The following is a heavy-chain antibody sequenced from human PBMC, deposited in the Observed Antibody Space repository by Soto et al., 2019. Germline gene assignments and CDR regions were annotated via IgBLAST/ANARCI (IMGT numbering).Heavy chain of an antibody. CDR2: IDTYGSAT. J-gene: IGHJ3*02. CDR3: VRVLKSIGWDNDVYDI. V-gene: IGHV3-74*01. CDR1: GFTFSSYW. D-gene: IGHD6-19*01. Sequence: GGSLRLSCAASGFTFSSYWMHWVRQPPGKGLMWVSRIDTYGSATKYADSVEGRFTISRDNAGNTLYLQMNFLSAEDTAVYYCVRVLKSIGWDNDVYDIWGQGTMVTVS.